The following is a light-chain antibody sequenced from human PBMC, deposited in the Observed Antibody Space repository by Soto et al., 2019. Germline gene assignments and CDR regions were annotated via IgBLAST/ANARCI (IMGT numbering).Light chain of an antibody. CDR2: GAS. J-gene: IGKJ4*01. V-gene: IGKV3-20*01. CDR1: QSVSSAY. Sequence: EIVLTQSPGTLSLSPGERATLSCRASQSVSSAYLAWYQQKPGQAPRLLIYGASSRATGIRERFSGSGSGTDFTLTISRLEPEDFAVYYCQQYGSSTLTFGGGTKVESK. CDR3: QQYGSSTLT.